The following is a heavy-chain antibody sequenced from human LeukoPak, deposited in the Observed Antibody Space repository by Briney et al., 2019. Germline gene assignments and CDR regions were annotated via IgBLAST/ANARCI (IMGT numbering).Heavy chain of an antibody. V-gene: IGHV1-18*04. D-gene: IGHD3-10*01. CDR1: GYTFTSYG. J-gene: IGHJ6*02. CDR3: ARDSLGFGYYYYGMDV. CDR2: ISAYNGNT. Sequence: ASVKVSCKASGYTFTSYGISWVRQAPGQGLEWMGWISAYNGNTNYAQKFQGRVTMTTDTSTSTAYVELRSLRSDDTAVYYCARDSLGFGYYYYGMDVWGQGTTVTVS.